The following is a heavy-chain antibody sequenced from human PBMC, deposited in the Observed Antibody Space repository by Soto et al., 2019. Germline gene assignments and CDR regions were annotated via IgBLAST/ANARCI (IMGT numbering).Heavy chain of an antibody. CDR2: IWDDGSNK. CDR1: GFTFSGHA. Sequence: QVQLVESGGGVAQPGRSLRLSCTVAGFTFSGHAMHWVRQAPCEGLEWVTQIWDDGSNKYYAESVKGRFTISRDNSKNTLYLQMNSLRVEDTAVYYCARDGQGLAPYALDVWGQGTSVTVSS. CDR3: ARDGQGLAPYALDV. V-gene: IGHV3-33*01. D-gene: IGHD6-19*01. J-gene: IGHJ6*02.